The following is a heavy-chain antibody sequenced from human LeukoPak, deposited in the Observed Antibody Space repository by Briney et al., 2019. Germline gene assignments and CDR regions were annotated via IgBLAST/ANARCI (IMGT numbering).Heavy chain of an antibody. Sequence: TIYYPDSVKRRFTISRDNAKNSRYLQMNSLRAEDTALYYCAREVWTTVATSHYYYMDVWGKGTTVTVSS. V-gene: IGHV3-48*03. CDR3: AREVWTTVATSHYYYMDV. CDR2: TI. D-gene: IGHD4-17*01. J-gene: IGHJ6*03.